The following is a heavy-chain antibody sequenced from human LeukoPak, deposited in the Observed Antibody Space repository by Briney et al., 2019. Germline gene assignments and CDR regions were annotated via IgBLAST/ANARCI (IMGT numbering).Heavy chain of an antibody. V-gene: IGHV1-18*01. CDR1: GYTFTSYG. Sequence: ASVKVSCKASGYTFTSYGISWVRQAPGQGLEWMGWISAYNGNTNYAQKLQGRVTMTTDTSTSTTYMELRSLRSDDTAVYFCARGPMVRGGITNDYWGQGTLVTVSS. CDR2: ISAYNGNT. D-gene: IGHD3-10*01. J-gene: IGHJ4*02. CDR3: ARGPMVRGGITNDY.